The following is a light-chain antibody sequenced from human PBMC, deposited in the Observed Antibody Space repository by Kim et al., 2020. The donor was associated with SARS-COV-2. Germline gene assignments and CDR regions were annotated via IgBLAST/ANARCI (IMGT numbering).Light chain of an antibody. J-gene: IGKJ4*01. CDR3: HQYNAFALT. CDR1: QTLNNF. Sequence: DIQMTQSPSTLSASVGDRVTITCRASQTLNNFLAWYQQKPGKAPEVLIYDVSNLQTGVPSRFSGSGSGTEFSLTISSLQPDDFATYYFHQYNAFALTFFAGRKMGIK. CDR2: DVS. V-gene: IGKV1-5*01.